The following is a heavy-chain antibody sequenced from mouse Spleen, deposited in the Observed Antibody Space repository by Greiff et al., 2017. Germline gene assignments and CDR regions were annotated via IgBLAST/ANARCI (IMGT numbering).Heavy chain of an antibody. J-gene: IGHJ2*02. V-gene: IGHV1-62-2*01. CDR3: ARHEVDGYYGY. D-gene: IGHD2-3*01. CDR1: GFTFTEYT. CDR2: FYPGSGCI. Sequence: QVQLQQSGAELVKPGASVKLSCKASGFTFTEYTIHWVQQRSGQGLEWIGWFYPGSGCIKFNEKFKDKATLTADKSSSTVYMELNRLTSEDSAVYFCARHEVDGYYGYWGQGTSLTVSS.